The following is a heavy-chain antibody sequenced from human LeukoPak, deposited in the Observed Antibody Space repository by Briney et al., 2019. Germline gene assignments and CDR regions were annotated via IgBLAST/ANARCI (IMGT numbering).Heavy chain of an antibody. Sequence: GASVTVSCTASGYTFTSYDINWVRQATGQGLEWMGWMNPNSGNTGYAQKFQGRVTMTRNTSISTAYMELSSLRSEDTAVYYCARGTYGSSWYYYRLGYYYYGMDVWGQGTTVTVSS. V-gene: IGHV1-8*01. CDR1: GYTFTSYD. D-gene: IGHD6-13*01. CDR3: ARGTYGSSWYYYRLGYYYYGMDV. J-gene: IGHJ6*02. CDR2: MNPNSGNT.